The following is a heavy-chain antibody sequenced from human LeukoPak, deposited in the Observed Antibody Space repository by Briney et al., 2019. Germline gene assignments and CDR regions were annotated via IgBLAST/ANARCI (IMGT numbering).Heavy chain of an antibody. CDR2: IDERGTNA. D-gene: IGHD2-21*01. CDR3: VRDEALWRLDY. J-gene: IGHJ4*02. V-gene: IGHV3-74*03. CDR1: GFTFSNHW. Sequence: GGSLRLSCAASGFTFSNHWMHWVRQVPGKGLVWVSRIDERGTNAMYADSVKGRFSISRDNAKNTVNLQMHSLRAEDTGVYYCVRDEALWRLDYWGQGTLVTVSS.